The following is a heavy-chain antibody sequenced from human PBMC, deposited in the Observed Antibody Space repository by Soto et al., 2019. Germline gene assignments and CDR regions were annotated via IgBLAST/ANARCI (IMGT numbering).Heavy chain of an antibody. V-gene: IGHV4-4*02. CDR2: IYHSGST. J-gene: IGHJ4*02. CDR3: ARTRSSWYDY. CDR1: GGSISSSSW. Sequence: PSETRSRTCAVSGGSISSSSWWSLVRQPPGKGLEWIGEIYHSGSTNYNPSLKSRVTISVDKSKNQFSLKLSSVTAADTAVYYCARTRSSWYDYWGQGTLVTVSS. D-gene: IGHD6-13*01.